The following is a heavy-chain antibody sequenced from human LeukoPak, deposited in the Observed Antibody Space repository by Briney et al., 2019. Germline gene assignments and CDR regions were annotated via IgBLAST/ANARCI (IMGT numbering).Heavy chain of an antibody. Sequence: SETLSLTYAVYGGSFSGYYWSWIRQPPGKGLEWIGEINHSGSTNYNPSLKSRVTISVDTSKNQFSLKLSSVTAADTAVYYCASRYGDYENWFDPWGQGTLVTVSS. V-gene: IGHV4-34*01. J-gene: IGHJ5*02. CDR1: GGSFSGYY. CDR2: INHSGST. D-gene: IGHD4-17*01. CDR3: ASRYGDYENWFDP.